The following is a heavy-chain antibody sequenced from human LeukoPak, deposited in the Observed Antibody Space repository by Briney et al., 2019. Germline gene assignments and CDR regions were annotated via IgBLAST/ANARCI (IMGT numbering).Heavy chain of an antibody. CDR1: GGSISSSIYY. Sequence: SETLSLTCTVSGGSISSSIYYWGWIRQPPGKGLEWIGSIYYSGSTYYNPSLKSRVTISVDTSKNQFSLKLSSVTAADTAVYYCARGTVAGRRSPFDYWGQGTLVSVSS. CDR2: IYYSGST. CDR3: ARGTVAGRRSPFDY. V-gene: IGHV4-39*01. D-gene: IGHD6-19*01. J-gene: IGHJ4*02.